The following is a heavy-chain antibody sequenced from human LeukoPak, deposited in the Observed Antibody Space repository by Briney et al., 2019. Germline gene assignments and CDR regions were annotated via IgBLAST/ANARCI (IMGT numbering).Heavy chain of an antibody. Sequence: ASVKVSCKTSGYTFTGYYIHWARQAPGQGLEWMGWINPSIGSTIYAQKFQGRVTMTRHTSIKTAFMELRRLTSGDTAVYYCARSPDYSRFDSWGQGTLVTVSS. CDR2: INPSIGST. J-gene: IGHJ4*02. D-gene: IGHD4-11*01. CDR3: ARSPDYSRFDS. V-gene: IGHV1-2*02. CDR1: GYTFTGYY.